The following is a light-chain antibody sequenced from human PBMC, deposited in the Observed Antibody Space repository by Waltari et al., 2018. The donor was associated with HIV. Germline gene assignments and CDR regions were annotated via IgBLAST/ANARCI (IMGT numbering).Light chain of an antibody. CDR1: QGITND. Sequence: DIQMTQSPASLSASVGDRVTITCRASQGITNDLAWYQQKPGKVPKLLIYAAGTLQSGVPSRFSGSGSGTDFTLTSSSLQPEDVATYYCQNYNSAPRTFGQGTKVEIK. CDR2: AAG. J-gene: IGKJ1*01. V-gene: IGKV1-27*01. CDR3: QNYNSAPRT.